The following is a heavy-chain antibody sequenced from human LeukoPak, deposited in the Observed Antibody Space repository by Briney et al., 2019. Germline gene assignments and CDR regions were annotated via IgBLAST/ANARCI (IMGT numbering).Heavy chain of an antibody. J-gene: IGHJ4*02. V-gene: IGHV4-34*01. D-gene: IGHD6-19*01. CDR3: ARARDSSGWYSLAFDY. CDR2: INHSGST. Sequence: SETLSLTCAVYGGSFSGYYWSWIRQPPGKGLEWIGEINHSGSTNYNPSLKSRVTISVDTSKNQFSLKLSSVTAADPAVYYCARARDSSGWYSLAFDYWGQGTLVTVSS. CDR1: GGSFSGYY.